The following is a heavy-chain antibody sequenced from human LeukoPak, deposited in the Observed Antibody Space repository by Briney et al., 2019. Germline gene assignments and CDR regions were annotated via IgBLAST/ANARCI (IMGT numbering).Heavy chain of an antibody. D-gene: IGHD3-22*01. V-gene: IGHV4-61*02. Sequence: PSETLSLTCTVSGGSVSSDNSYWNWIRQPAGKGLEWIVRIYADGSSTYNPSLKSRVTISVDSSKTQFSLRLSSMTAADTAVYYCARGYYYHRWGQGTLVTVSS. CDR2: IYADGSS. CDR3: ARGYYYHR. CDR1: GGSVSSDNSY. J-gene: IGHJ4*02.